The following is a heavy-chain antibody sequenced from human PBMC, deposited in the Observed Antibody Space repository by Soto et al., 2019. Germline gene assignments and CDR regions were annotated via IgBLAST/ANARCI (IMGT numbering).Heavy chain of an antibody. D-gene: IGHD2-15*01. V-gene: IGHV4-59*01. CDR3: ARSRYGSGGSCYSTYYYYYMDV. CDR1: GGSISSYY. CDR2: IYFSGST. J-gene: IGHJ6*03. Sequence: QVQLQESGPGLVKPSETLSLTCTVSGGSISSYYWSWIRQPPGKGLEWIGYIYFSGSTNYNPSLNNRVTISVDTSKNLFSLKQSSETAAYTAVYYCARSRYGSGGSCYSTYYYYYMDVWGKGTTVTVSS.